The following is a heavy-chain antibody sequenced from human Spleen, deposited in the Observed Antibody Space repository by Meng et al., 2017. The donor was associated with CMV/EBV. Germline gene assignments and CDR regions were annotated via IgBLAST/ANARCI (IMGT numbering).Heavy chain of an antibody. CDR2: IYSGSSST. V-gene: IGHV3-23*03. D-gene: IGHD6-13*01. J-gene: IGHJ4*02. CDR1: GFTFSSYA. CDR3: AKGDTSTWPPFDY. Sequence: GGSLRLSCAASGFTFSSYAMSWVRQAPGKGLEWVSVIYSGSSSTNYADSVKGRFTISRDNSKNTLYLQMNSLRAEDTAVYYCAKGDTSTWPPFDYWGQGTLVTVSS.